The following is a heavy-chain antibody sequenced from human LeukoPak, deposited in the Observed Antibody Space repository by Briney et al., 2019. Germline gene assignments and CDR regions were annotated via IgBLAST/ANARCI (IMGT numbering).Heavy chain of an antibody. CDR3: ARAEDWFDP. V-gene: IGHV4-38-2*02. Sequence: SETLSLTCTVSNYSMSSGYYWGWIRQPPGKGLEWIGSIFHNGVTYYNPSLQSRVKLLVDRTENQFSLEMSSVTAADTAVYYCARAEDWFDPWGQGTLVTVSS. CDR1: NYSMSSGYY. J-gene: IGHJ5*02. CDR2: IFHNGVT.